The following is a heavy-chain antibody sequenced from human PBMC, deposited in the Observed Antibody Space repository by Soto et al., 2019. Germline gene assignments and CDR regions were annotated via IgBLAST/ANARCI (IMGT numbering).Heavy chain of an antibody. CDR3: ARQGVLRYFDDYYGMDV. Sequence: GGSLRLSCAASGFTVSSYGIHWVRQPPGKGLEWVAVISYDGSHKFYADSVKGRFTLSRDVSKGTLYLQMNSLRAEDTAVYYCARQGVLRYFDDYYGMDVWGQGTTVTVSS. D-gene: IGHD3-9*01. V-gene: IGHV3-30*03. CDR2: ISYDGSHK. CDR1: GFTVSSYG. J-gene: IGHJ6*02.